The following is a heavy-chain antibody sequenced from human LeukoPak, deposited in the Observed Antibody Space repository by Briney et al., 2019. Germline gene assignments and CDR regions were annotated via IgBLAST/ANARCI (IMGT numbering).Heavy chain of an antibody. CDR1: GYTFTVYY. D-gene: IGHD3-22*01. CDR3: ARRTYFYDSSGYYFDY. CDR2: INPNSGDT. Sequence: ASVKVSCKASGYTFTVYYMYWVRQAPGQGLEWMGRINPNSGDTDYAQNFQGRVTMTRDTSISTAYMELTNLRSDDTAVYYCARRTYFYDSSGYYFDYWGQGTLVTVSS. V-gene: IGHV1-2*06. J-gene: IGHJ4*02.